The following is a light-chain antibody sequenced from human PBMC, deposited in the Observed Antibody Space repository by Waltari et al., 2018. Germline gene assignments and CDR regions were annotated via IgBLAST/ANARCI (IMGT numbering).Light chain of an antibody. J-gene: IGLJ3*02. Sequence: KQPPAKAPKRIIYEGSKRPSGVPDRFSGSKSGNTAALTVSGLQAEDEADYYCSSYAGSHNLVFGGGTKLTVL. CDR2: EGS. V-gene: IGLV2-8*01. CDR3: SSYAGSHNLV.